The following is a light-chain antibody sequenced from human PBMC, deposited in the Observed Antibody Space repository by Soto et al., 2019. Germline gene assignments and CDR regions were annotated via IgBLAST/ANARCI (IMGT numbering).Light chain of an antibody. CDR2: DAS. V-gene: IGKV1D-13*01. Sequence: AIQLTQSPSSLSASVGDRVTITCRASQGISSALAWYQQKPGKAPKLLIYDASSLESGVPSRFSGSGSGTDFTLTISRLQPEDFATYYCQQFNNYPVTFGQGTKLEIK. J-gene: IGKJ2*01. CDR1: QGISSA. CDR3: QQFNNYPVT.